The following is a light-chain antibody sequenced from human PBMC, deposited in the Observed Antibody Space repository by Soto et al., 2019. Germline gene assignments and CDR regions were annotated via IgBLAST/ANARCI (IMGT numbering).Light chain of an antibody. CDR2: EVS. CDR1: SSDVGGYNY. J-gene: IGLJ1*01. CDR3: SSYTSSSTLVYV. Sequence: QSALTQPASVSGSLGQSITISCTGTSSDVGGYNYVSWYQQHPGKAPKLMISEVSNRPSGVSNRFSGSKSGNTASLTISGLQAEDEADYYCSSYTSSSTLVYVFGTGTKLTVL. V-gene: IGLV2-14*01.